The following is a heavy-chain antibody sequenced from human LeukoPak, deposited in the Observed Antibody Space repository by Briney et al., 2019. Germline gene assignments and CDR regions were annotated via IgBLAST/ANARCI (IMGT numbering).Heavy chain of an antibody. CDR1: GFTFSSYA. J-gene: IGHJ1*01. CDR3: AKDPGYCSSTSCYGSEYFQL. CDR2: ISGSGGNT. V-gene: IGHV3-23*01. Sequence: GGSLRLSCAASGFTFSSYAMSWVRQAPGKGLEWVSAISGSGGNTYYADSVKGRFTISRDNSKNTLYLQMNSLRAEDTAVYYCAKDPGYCSSTSCYGSEYFQLWGQGTLVTVSS. D-gene: IGHD2-2*01.